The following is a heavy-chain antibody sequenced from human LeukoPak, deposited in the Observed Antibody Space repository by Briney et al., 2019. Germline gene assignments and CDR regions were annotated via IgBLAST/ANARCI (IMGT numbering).Heavy chain of an antibody. CDR2: INSDGSST. V-gene: IGHV3-74*01. J-gene: IGHJ6*02. CDR1: GFTFSSYW. Sequence: GGSLRLSCAASGFTFSSYWMHWVRRAPGKGLVWVSRINSDGSSTSYADSVKGRFTISRDNAKNTLYLQMNSLRAEDTAVYYCANANIRPLSTDMDVWGQGTTVTVSS. D-gene: IGHD2/OR15-2a*01. CDR3: ANANIRPLSTDMDV.